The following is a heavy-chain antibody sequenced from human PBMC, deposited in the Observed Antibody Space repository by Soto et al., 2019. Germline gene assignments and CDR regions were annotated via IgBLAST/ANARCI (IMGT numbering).Heavy chain of an antibody. CDR3: SRVYPSDTRYGYVGNNWFDP. CDR2: INPSGGST. J-gene: IGHJ5*02. V-gene: IGHV1-46*03. CDR1: GYTFTSYY. Sequence: QVQLVQSGAEVKKPGASVKVSCKASGYTFTSYYMHWVRQAPGQGIEWMVIINPSGGSTSYAQKFQGRVTMIRDTSTSTVYMELSSLRSEDTAVYYCSRVYPSDTRYGYVGNNWFDPWGQGNLVTVSS. D-gene: IGHD5-18*01.